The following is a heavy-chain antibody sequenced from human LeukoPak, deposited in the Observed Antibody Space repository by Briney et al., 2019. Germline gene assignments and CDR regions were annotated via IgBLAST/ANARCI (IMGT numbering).Heavy chain of an antibody. CDR2: IGAYNGNT. J-gene: IGHJ4*02. CDR3: ARDFVVVVDLGY. V-gene: IGHV1-18*01. CDR1: GYTFTSYG. D-gene: IGHD2-15*01. Sequence: ASVKVSCKASGYTFTSYGISWVRQAPGQGLEWMGWIGAYNGNTNYAQKLQGRVTMTTDTSTSTAYMELRSLRSDDTAVYYCARDFVVVVDLGYWGQGTLVTVSS.